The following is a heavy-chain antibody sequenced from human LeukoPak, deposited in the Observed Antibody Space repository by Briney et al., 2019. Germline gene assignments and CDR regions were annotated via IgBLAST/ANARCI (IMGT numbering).Heavy chain of an antibody. Sequence: PSGTLSLTCTVSVASIYGYYWCCIPEPPGKGLECVWYVYYSGSTSYNPSLKSRVTISVDTSEKQFSLKLSSVSAADTAVYYCARDTYSSLSELYYGMDVWGQGTMVTVSS. D-gene: IGHD6-13*01. CDR3: ARDTYSSLSELYYGMDV. J-gene: IGHJ6*02. CDR1: VASIYGYY. V-gene: IGHV4-59*12. CDR2: VYYSGST.